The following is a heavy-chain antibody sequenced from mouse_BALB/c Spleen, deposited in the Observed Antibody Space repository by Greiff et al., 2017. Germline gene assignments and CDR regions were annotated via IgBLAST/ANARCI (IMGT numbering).Heavy chain of an antibody. CDR2: ISYSGST. V-gene: IGHV3-2*02. J-gene: IGHJ4*01. CDR1: GYSITSDYA. CDR3: ARSTLYGSSLYAMDY. D-gene: IGHD1-1*01. Sequence: EVMLVESGPGLVKPSQSLSLTCTVTGYSITSDYAWNWIRQFPGNKLEWMGYISYSGSTSYNPSLKSRISITRDTSKNQFFLQLNSVTTEDTATYYCARSTLYGSSLYAMDYWGQGTSVTVSS.